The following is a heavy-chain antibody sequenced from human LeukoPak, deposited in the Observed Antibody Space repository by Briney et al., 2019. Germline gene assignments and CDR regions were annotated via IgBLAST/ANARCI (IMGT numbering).Heavy chain of an antibody. CDR3: VKGIMVRGPSLDAFDI. D-gene: IGHD3-10*01. CDR2: ITWNRGSI. CDR1: GFIFDDYA. J-gene: IGHJ3*02. Sequence: PGGSLRLSCAASGFIFDDYAMHWVRQAPGKGLEWVSGITWNRGSIGYADSVKGRFTISRDNAKNSLYLQMNSLKPEDMALYYCVKGIMVRGPSLDAFDIWGQGTMVTVSS. V-gene: IGHV3-9*03.